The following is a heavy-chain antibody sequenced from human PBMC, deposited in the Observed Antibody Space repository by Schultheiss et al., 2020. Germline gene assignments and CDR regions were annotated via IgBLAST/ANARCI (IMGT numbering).Heavy chain of an antibody. D-gene: IGHD6-6*01. J-gene: IGHJ6*04. CDR2: IDPSDSYT. CDR1: GYSFTSYW. Sequence: GESLKISCKGSGYSFTSYWISWVRQMPGKGLEWMGRIDPSDSYTNYSPSFQGHVTISADKSISTAYLQWSSLKASDTAMYYCARHAPVKAARPNYYYYGMDVWGKGTTVTVSS. CDR3: ARHAPVKAARPNYYYYGMDV. V-gene: IGHV5-10-1*01.